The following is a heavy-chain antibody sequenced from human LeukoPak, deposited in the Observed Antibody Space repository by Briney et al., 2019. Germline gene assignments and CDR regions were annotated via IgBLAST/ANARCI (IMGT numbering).Heavy chain of an antibody. Sequence: HSGGSLRLSCAASGFTFSAYWMSWVRQAPGKGLEWVANIKDDGSDKYYVDSVKGRFTISRDNAKNSLYLQMNSLRDDDTAVYYCARAAGGTSRDYWGQGTLVSVSS. V-gene: IGHV3-7*01. CDR1: GFTFSAYW. D-gene: IGHD1-26*01. CDR3: ARAAGGTSRDY. J-gene: IGHJ4*02. CDR2: IKDDGSDK.